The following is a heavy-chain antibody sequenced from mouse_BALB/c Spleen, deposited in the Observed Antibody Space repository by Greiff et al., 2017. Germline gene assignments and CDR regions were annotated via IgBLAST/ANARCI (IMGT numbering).Heavy chain of an antibody. V-gene: IGHV1-87*01. CDR1: GYTFTSYW. J-gene: IGHJ1*01. CDR2: IYPGDGDT. CDR3: ARSYFDV. Sequence: QVQLQQSGAELARPGASVKLSCKASGYTFTSYWMQWVKQRPGQGLEWIGAIYPGDGDTRYTQKFKGKATLTADKSSSTAYMQLSSLASEDSAVYYCARSYFDVWGAGTTVTVSS.